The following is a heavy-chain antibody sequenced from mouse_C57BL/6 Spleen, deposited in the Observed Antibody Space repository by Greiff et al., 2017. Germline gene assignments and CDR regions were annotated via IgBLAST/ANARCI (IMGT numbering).Heavy chain of an antibody. Sequence: QVQLQQPGAELVKPGASVKMSCKASGYTFTSYWITWVKQRPGQGLEWIGDIYPGSGSTNYNEKLKSKATLTVDTSSSTAYMQLSSLTSEDSAVYYCASITTVVPDYYAMDYWGQGTSVTVSS. CDR3: ASITTVVPDYYAMDY. D-gene: IGHD1-1*01. J-gene: IGHJ4*01. CDR1: GYTFTSYW. V-gene: IGHV1-55*01. CDR2: IYPGSGST.